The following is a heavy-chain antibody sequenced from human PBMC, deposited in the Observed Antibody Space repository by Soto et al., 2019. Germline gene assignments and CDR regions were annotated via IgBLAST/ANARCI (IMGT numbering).Heavy chain of an antibody. CDR3: ARGGSITMIVVARGDWFDP. CDR1: GGSFSGYY. Sequence: QVQLQQWGAGLLKPSETLSLTCAVYGGSFSGYYWSWIRQPPGKGLEWIGEINHSGSTNYNPSLKSRVIRSVDTSKHKFSLKLSSVIAADTAVYYCARGGSITMIVVARGDWFDPWGQGNLVTVAS. V-gene: IGHV4-34*01. CDR2: INHSGST. J-gene: IGHJ5*02. D-gene: IGHD3-22*01.